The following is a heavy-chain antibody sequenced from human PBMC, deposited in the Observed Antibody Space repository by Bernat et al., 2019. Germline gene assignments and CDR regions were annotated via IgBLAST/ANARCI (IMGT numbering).Heavy chain of an antibody. CDR3: ARDLGPSYSSGWYGWFDP. D-gene: IGHD6-19*01. Sequence: QVQLQESGPGLVKPSETLSLTCTFSVGSTIIYYWSWIRQPPGRGLDWIGYIHYSGSTNYNPSLKSRVTISVDTSKNQFSLKLSSVTAADTAVYYCARDLGPSYSSGWYGWFDPWGQGTLVTVSS. CDR1: VGSTIIYY. CDR2: IHYSGST. V-gene: IGHV4-59*01. J-gene: IGHJ5*02.